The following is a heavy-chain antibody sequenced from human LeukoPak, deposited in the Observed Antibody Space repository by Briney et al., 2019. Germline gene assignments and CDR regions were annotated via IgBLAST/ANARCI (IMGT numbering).Heavy chain of an antibody. CDR2: IIPIFGTA. D-gene: IGHD3-10*01. CDR3: ARGGPLYYGSGSYSNLDY. V-gene: IGHV1-69*13. CDR1: GGTFSSYA. Sequence: SMKVSCKASGGTFSSYAISWVRQAPGQGLEWMGGIIPIFGTANYAQKFQGRVTITADESTSTAYMELSSLRSEDTAVYYCARGGPLYYGSGSYSNLDYWGQGTLVTVSS. J-gene: IGHJ4*02.